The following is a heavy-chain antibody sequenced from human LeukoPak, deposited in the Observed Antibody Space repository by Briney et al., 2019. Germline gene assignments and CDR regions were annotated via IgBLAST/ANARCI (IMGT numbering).Heavy chain of an antibody. CDR2: INHSGST. J-gene: IGHJ2*01. D-gene: IGHD3-16*01. CDR1: GGSFSGYY. CDR3: ARDREDHNLGVWYFDI. Sequence: PSETLSLTCAVYGGSFSGYYWSWIRQPPGKGLEWIGEINHSGSTNYNPSLKSRVTTSVNTTNNQFSLNLTSVTAADTAVYYCARDREDHNLGVWYFDIWGRGIPVTVSS. V-gene: IGHV4-34*01.